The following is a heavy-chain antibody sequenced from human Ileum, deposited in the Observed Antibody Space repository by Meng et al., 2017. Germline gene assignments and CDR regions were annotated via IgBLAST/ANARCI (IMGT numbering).Heavy chain of an antibody. CDR2: IKKDGSET. D-gene: IGHD1-1*01. Sequence: LVESGGGLVQPGGSLRLSCAASGFTFTTYWMSWLRQAPGKGLEWVAHIKKDGSETYYVDSVKGRFTISRDNAKNSLYLQLNSLGAEDAAVYYCAKYDNRALDYWGQGTLVTVSS. CDR3: AKYDNRALDY. V-gene: IGHV3-7*01. J-gene: IGHJ4*02. CDR1: GFTFTTYW.